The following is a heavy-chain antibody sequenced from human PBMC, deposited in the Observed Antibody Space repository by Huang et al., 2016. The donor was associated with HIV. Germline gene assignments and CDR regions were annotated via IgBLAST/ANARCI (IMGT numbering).Heavy chain of an antibody. J-gene: IGHJ1*01. D-gene: IGHD6-13*01. CDR2: IGGSGYTT. CDR3: AKGGAGGTIRYFQH. CDR1: GCTFSSSS. V-gene: IGHV3-23*01. Sequence: EVQLLESGGGLVQPGWSLRLSCAASGCTFSSSSMRWVRQVPGKGVEWCSTIGGSGYTTYHADSVKGRFAGSRDNSKNTLYLQMNSLRAEDTAVYYCAKGGAGGTIRYFQHWGQGTLVTVSS.